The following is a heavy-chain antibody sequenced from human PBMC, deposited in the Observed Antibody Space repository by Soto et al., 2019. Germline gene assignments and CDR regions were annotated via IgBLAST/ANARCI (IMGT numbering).Heavy chain of an antibody. Sequence: QLQLQESGPGLVKPSETLSLTCTVSGGSISSNTYYCAWIRQPPGKGLEWIGSIRSSGSTYYNPSLISRVTISLDTSQNQFSLSLTSGTAADPAVYYCPRHPDDFSNYRWFGPWGQGTLVTVSS. J-gene: IGHJ5*02. V-gene: IGHV4-39*01. D-gene: IGHD4-4*01. CDR1: GGSISSNTYY. CDR3: PRHPDDFSNYRWFGP. CDR2: IRSSGST.